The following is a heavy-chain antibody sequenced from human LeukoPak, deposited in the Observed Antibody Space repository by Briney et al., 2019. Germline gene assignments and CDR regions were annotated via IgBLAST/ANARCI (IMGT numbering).Heavy chain of an antibody. J-gene: IGHJ4*02. CDR1: GCSFSNYY. D-gene: IGHD1-26*01. Sequence: GESLKISCKGSGCSFSNYYIDWVRQMPGKGVEWMGGMYSGGSDIRYSPSLQGQATISADKYIDPAHLQWSSLKAADSAMYYCASRTGSYYPFDSWGQGTLVTVSS. CDR2: MYSGGSDI. V-gene: IGHV5-51*01. CDR3: ASRTGSYYPFDS.